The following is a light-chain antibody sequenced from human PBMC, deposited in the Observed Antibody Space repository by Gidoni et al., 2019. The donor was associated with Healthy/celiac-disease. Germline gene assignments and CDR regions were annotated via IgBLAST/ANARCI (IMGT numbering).Light chain of an antibody. Sequence: EIVLTQSPATLSLSPGERATLSCRASQSVSSYLAWYQQKPGQAPRLLIYDASNRATGIPARFSGSGSGTDFTLTISSLEPEDFAVYYCQQRSNWPRTFGQGTRWESN. J-gene: IGKJ1*01. CDR3: QQRSNWPRT. CDR1: QSVSSY. V-gene: IGKV3-11*01. CDR2: DAS.